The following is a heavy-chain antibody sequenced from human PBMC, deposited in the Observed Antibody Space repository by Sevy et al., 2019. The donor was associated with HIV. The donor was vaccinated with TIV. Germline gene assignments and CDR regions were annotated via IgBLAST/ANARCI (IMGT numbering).Heavy chain of an antibody. J-gene: IGHJ3*02. V-gene: IGHV3-48*01. D-gene: IGHD2-15*01. CDR3: AIDAYPSCSSCRCYFDAFDI. CDR1: GFTFSSYT. Sequence: GGSLRLSCAASGFTFSSYTMNWVRQAPGKGLEWVSYISTTSISTYYADSVRGRFTIFRDNAKNSLYLQMNSLRAEDTDGDYCAIDAYPSCSSCRCYFDAFDIWGQGTTVTVSS. CDR2: ISTTSIST.